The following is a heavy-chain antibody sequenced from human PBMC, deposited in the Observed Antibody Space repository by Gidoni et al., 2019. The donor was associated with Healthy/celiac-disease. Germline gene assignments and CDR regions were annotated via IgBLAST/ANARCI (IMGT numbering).Heavy chain of an antibody. CDR1: GFTFSSDS. J-gene: IGHJ4*02. D-gene: IGHD2-21*02. Sequence: EVQLVESGGGLVQPGGSLRLSCPASGFTFSSDSMNWVRQAPGKGLEWVSYISSSSSTIYYADSVKGRFTISRDNAKNSLYLQMNSLRDEDTAVYYCAREPAYCGGDCPPPIDYWGQGTLVTVSS. CDR2: ISSSSSTI. CDR3: AREPAYCGGDCPPPIDY. V-gene: IGHV3-48*02.